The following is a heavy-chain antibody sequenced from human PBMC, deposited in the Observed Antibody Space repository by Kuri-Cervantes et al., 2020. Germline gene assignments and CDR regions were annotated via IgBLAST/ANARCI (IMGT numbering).Heavy chain of an antibody. CDR1: GFTFSGSA. D-gene: IGHD1-26*01. V-gene: IGHV1-3*01. J-gene: IGHJ4*02. CDR2: INADKGHT. Sequence: GESLKISCAASGFTFSGSAMHWVRQAPGQGLEWMGWINADKGHTKYSQNFQDRLTITRDTSATTAYMELSSLRSEDTAVYYCARDYEWASDFWGQGTLVTVSS. CDR3: ARDYEWASDF.